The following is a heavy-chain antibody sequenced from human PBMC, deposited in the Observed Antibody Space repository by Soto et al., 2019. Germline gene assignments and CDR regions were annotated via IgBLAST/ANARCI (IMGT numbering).Heavy chain of an antibody. J-gene: IGHJ4*02. CDR1: GFTFSDYY. Sequence: QVQLMESGGGLVKPGGSLRLYCAASGFTFSDYYMSWIRQAPGKGPEWVSYISSSGSTIYYADSVKGRFTISRDNAKDSLYLQMNSLRADDTAVYYCARDLAVFGVVAVDYWGQGTLVTVSS. CDR2: ISSSGSTI. CDR3: ARDLAVFGVVAVDY. D-gene: IGHD3-3*01. V-gene: IGHV3-11*01.